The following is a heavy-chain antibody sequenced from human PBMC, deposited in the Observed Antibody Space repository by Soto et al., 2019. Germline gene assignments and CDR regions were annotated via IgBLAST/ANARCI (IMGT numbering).Heavy chain of an antibody. D-gene: IGHD3-3*01. CDR3: ARGNSKGFADAFDI. CDR2: ICNDGSNK. Sequence: HPGGSLRLSCAASGFTFSSYCMHWVRQAPGKGLEWVSGICNDGSNKNYADSVKGRFTISRDNSKNTLYLQMNSLRAEDTAVYYCARGNSKGFADAFDIWGQGKMVTVSS. CDR1: GFTFSSYC. V-gene: IGHV3-33*08. J-gene: IGHJ3*02.